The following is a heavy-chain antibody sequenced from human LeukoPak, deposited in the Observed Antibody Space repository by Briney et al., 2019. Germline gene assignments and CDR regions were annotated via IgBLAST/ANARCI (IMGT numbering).Heavy chain of an antibody. Sequence: GGSLRLSCAASGFTFSSYWMHWVRQAPGKGLEWVSRINSDGSSTSYADSVKGRFTISRDNAKNTLYLQMNSLRAEDTAVYYCARENSGSYSYWGQGTLVTVSS. D-gene: IGHD1-26*01. CDR1: GFTFSSYW. CDR3: ARENSGSYSY. V-gene: IGHV3-74*01. J-gene: IGHJ4*02. CDR2: INSDGSST.